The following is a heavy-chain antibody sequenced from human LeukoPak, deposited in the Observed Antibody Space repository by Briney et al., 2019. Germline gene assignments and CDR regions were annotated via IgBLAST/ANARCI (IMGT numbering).Heavy chain of an antibody. CDR3: VRESGAAADY. Sequence: PGGSLRLSCEASGFTFSSYWMHWVRQAPGKGLVWVSRINSDESTTTYADSVKGRFTISRDNAKNTLYLQMDSLRAEDTAVYYCVRESGAAADYWGQGTLVTVSS. D-gene: IGHD6-25*01. V-gene: IGHV3-74*01. CDR1: GFTFSSYW. CDR2: INSDESTT. J-gene: IGHJ4*02.